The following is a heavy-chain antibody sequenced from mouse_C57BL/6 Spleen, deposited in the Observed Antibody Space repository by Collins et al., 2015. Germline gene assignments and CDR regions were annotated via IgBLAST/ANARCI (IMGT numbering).Heavy chain of an antibody. CDR2: IDPENGDT. D-gene: IGHD1-1*01. CDR3: TTGSTTVVLDY. J-gene: IGHJ2*01. V-gene: IGHV14-4*01. CDR1: GFNIKDDY. Sequence: EVQLQQSGAELVRPGASVKLSCTASGFNIKDDYMHWVKQRPEQGLEWIGWIDPENGDTEYASKFQGKATITADTSSNTACLQLSSLTSEDTAVYYCTTGSTTVVLDYWGQGTTLTVSS.